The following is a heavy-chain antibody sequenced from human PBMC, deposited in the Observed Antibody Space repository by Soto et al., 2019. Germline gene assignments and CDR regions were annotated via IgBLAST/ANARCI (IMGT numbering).Heavy chain of an antibody. CDR1: GFTFSSYG. CDR2: IWYDGSNK. D-gene: IGHD2-21*02. CDR3: ARDPCGGDCYPEGWFDP. J-gene: IGHJ5*02. Sequence: GGSLRLSCAASGFTFSSYGMHWVRQAPGKGLEWVAVIWYDGSNKYYADSVKGRFTISRDNSKNTLYLQMNSLRAEDTAVYYCARDPCGGDCYPEGWFDPWGQGTLVTVSS. V-gene: IGHV3-33*01.